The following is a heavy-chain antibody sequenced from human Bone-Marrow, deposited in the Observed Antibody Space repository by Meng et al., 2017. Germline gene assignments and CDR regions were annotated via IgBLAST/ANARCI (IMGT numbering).Heavy chain of an antibody. V-gene: IGHV3-74*01. J-gene: IGHJ3*02. CDR2: INSDGSTT. CDR3: ARLTPYSSSWYGAFDI. D-gene: IGHD6-13*01. CDR1: GFTFSSNW. Sequence: GESLKISCTASGFTFSSNWMHWVRQAPGKGLVWVSRINSDGSTTSYADSVKGRFTISRDNARNTLYLQMNSLRAEDTAVYYCARLTPYSSSWYGAFDIWGQGTMVTVSS.